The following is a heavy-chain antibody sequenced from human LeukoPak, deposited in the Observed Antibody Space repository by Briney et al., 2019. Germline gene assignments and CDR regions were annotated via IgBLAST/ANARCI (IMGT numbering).Heavy chain of an antibody. D-gene: IGHD3-10*01. CDR1: GFTFVTYW. CDR3: ARSMVRGDI. V-gene: IGHV3-74*01. CDR2: INSDGSST. J-gene: IGHJ3*02. Sequence: GGSLRLFCAASGFTFVTYWMHWVRQAPGKGLVWVSRINSDGSSTSYADSVKGRFTISRDNAKNTLYLQMNSLRAEDTAVYYCARSMVRGDIWGQGTMVTVSS.